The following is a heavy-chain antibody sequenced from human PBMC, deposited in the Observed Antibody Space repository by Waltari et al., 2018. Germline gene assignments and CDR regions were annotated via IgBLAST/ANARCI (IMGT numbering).Heavy chain of an antibody. CDR3: VGWNDPINS. Sequence: AQLVQSGGGLVQPGGSLTLSWSASGCTISRFWLAWIRQAQGQGLQWVAHIGPDGSDKDYVDSVKGRFTISRDNAENSLLLQMSSLRVEDTALYYCVGWNDPINSWGQGTLVAVSS. J-gene: IGHJ4*02. V-gene: IGHV3-7*01. CDR1: GCTISRFW. CDR2: IGPDGSDK. D-gene: IGHD1-1*01.